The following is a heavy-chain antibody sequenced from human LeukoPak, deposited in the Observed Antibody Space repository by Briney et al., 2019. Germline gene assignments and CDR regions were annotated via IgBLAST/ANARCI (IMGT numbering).Heavy chain of an antibody. CDR1: GFTFIGYA. CDR3: AKRVGIAMAGPGGY. Sequence: GGSLRLSCEASGFTFIGYAMSWVRQAPGKGLEWVSAISGSGGSTYYADSVKGRFTISRDNSKNTLYLQMNSLRAEDTAVYYCAKRVGIAMAGPGGYWGQGTLVTVSS. CDR2: ISGSGGST. J-gene: IGHJ4*02. V-gene: IGHV3-23*01. D-gene: IGHD6-19*01.